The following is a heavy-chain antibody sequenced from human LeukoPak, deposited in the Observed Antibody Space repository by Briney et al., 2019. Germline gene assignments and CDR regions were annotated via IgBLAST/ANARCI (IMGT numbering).Heavy chain of an antibody. Sequence: GGSLRLSCAASGYTVSTNYMSWVCQAPGKGLEWVAVIYGGGSTYHTDPVKGRFTISRDNSKNTLYLQMNSLRVEDTGVYYCERDREVWTMRGQGTLVIVSS. CDR2: IYGGGST. J-gene: IGHJ4*02. CDR3: ERDREVWTM. D-gene: IGHD4/OR15-4a*01. CDR1: GYTVSTNY. V-gene: IGHV3-66*01.